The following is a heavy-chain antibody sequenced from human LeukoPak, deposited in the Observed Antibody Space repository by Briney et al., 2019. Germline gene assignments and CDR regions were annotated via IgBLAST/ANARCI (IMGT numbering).Heavy chain of an antibody. J-gene: IGHJ4*02. D-gene: IGHD3-3*01. V-gene: IGHV6-1*01. CDR2: THYRSKWYN. CDR1: GDSVSSNSAA. CDR3: ARVGGNYDFWSGYYLAYFDY. Sequence: SQTLSLTCAISGDSVSSNSAAWNWLRQSPSRGLEWLGRTHYRSKWYNDYAVSVKSRITINPDTSKNQFSLQLNSVTPEDTAVYYCARVGGNYDFWSGYYLAYFDYWGQGTLVTVSS.